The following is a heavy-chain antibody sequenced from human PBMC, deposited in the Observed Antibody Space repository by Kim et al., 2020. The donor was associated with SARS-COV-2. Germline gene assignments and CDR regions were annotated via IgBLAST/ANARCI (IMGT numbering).Heavy chain of an antibody. Sequence: GGSLRLACVASGFTFSSYGMHWVRQAPGKGLEWVAVIWYDGRNKYYADSVKGRLTISRENSKNTLYLQMNRLRAEDTAVYYCARGGDWLLYYYYYYGMDVWGQGTTVTVSS. CDR1: GFTFSSYG. J-gene: IGHJ6*02. CDR3: ARGGDWLLYYYYYYGMDV. CDR2: IWYDGRNK. D-gene: IGHD3-9*01. V-gene: IGHV3-33*01.